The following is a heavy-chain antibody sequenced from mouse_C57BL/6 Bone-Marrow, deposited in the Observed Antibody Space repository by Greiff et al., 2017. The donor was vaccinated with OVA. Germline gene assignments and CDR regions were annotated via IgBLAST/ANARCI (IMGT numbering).Heavy chain of an antibody. CDR2: ISSGGSYT. D-gene: IGHD2-14*01. J-gene: IGHJ3*01. CDR1: GFTFSRYG. Sequence: EVKLVESGGDLVKPGGSLKLSCAASGFTFSRYGMSWVRQTPDKRLEWVATISSGGSYTYYPDSVKGRFTISRDNAKNTLYLQMSSLKSEDTAMYYCAIHRVLPFAYWGQGTLVTVSA. V-gene: IGHV5-6*01. CDR3: AIHRVLPFAY.